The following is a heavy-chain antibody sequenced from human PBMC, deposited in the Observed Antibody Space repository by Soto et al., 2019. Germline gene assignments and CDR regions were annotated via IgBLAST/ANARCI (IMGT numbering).Heavy chain of an antibody. J-gene: IGHJ4*02. V-gene: IGHV3-30-3*01. Sequence: GGSLRLSCAASGFTFSSYAMHWVRQAPGKGLEWVAVISYDGSNKYYADSVKGRFTISRDNSKNTLYLQMNSLRAEDTAVYYCARGSYGYNYWGQGTLVTVSS. CDR1: GFTFSSYA. D-gene: IGHD5-18*01. CDR3: ARGSYGYNY. CDR2: ISYDGSNK.